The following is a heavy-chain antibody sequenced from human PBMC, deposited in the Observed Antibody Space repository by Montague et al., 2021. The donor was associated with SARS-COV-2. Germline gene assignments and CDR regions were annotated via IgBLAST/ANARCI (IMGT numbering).Heavy chain of an antibody. J-gene: IGHJ6*02. Sequence: SETLSLTCTVSGPSITSYYWNWIRQPPGKGLEWIGYISYSGSTYYSPSLKSRVTMSVDTSKNQFSLKFTSVTAADTAVYYCARVCLSYFGVGGHCYDMDVWGQGTTVTVSS. D-gene: IGHD3-3*01. CDR3: ARVCLSYFGVGGHCYDMDV. CDR2: ISYSGST. CDR1: GPSITSYY. V-gene: IGHV4-59*01.